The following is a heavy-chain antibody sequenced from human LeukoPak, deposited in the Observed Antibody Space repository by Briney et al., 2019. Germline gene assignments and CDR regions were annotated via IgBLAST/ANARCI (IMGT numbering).Heavy chain of an antibody. CDR1: GFTFGSYS. CDR2: ISSSSSYI. V-gene: IGHV3-21*01. D-gene: IGHD4-17*01. Sequence: GGSLRLSCAASGFTFGSYSMNWVRQAPGKGLEWVSSISSSSSYIYYADSVKGRFTISRDNAKNSLYLQMNSLRAEDTAVYYCARPRNGDPGGYWGQGTLVTVSS. CDR3: ARPRNGDPGGY. J-gene: IGHJ4*02.